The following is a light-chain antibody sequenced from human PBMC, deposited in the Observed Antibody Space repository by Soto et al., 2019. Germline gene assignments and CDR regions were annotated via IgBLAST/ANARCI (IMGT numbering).Light chain of an antibody. CDR3: QQYSIYSRT. J-gene: IGKJ1*01. V-gene: IGKV1-5*03. CDR2: KAS. Sequence: DIQMTQSHSTLSASVGDRVTITCRASQSISTWLAWYQQKPGEAPNLLIYKASTLRSGVPSRFSGSGSGTEFTLTISSLQPDDFATYYCQQYSIYSRTFGQGTKVEL. CDR1: QSISTW.